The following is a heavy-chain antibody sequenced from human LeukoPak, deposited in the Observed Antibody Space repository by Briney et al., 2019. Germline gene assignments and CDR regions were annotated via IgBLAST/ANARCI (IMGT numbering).Heavy chain of an antibody. D-gene: IGHD5-18*01. J-gene: IGHJ4*02. CDR3: ARDIHVLGGYSDY. V-gene: IGHV1-69*04. CDR2: IIPLLGIA. Sequence: GASVKVSCKASGGTFSSYAVSWVRQAPGQGLEWMGRIIPLLGIANYAQKFQGRVTITADKSTSTAYMELSSLRSEDTAVYYCARDIHVLGGYSDYWGQGTLVTVSS. CDR1: GGTFSSYA.